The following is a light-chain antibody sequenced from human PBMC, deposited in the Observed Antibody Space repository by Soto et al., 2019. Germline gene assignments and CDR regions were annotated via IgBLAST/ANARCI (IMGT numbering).Light chain of an antibody. Sequence: DIQLTQSPSSLSAAVGDRVIITCRASQDIINYLAWYQQKPGKVPKLLIYATSSLQSGVPSRFSGSGSGTDFILTISSLQPEDVATYYCQKYKNAPLTFGGGTKVDIK. CDR2: ATS. J-gene: IGKJ4*01. V-gene: IGKV1-27*01. CDR3: QKYKNAPLT. CDR1: QDIINY.